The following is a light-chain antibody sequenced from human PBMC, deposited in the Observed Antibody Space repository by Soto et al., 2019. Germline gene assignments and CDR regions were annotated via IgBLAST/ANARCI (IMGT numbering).Light chain of an antibody. CDR2: DAF. CDR3: QQYDKCPYT. Sequence: EIVLTQSPATLSVSPGERATLSCRTSQSVGSNLAWYQQKPGQAPRLLIYDAFIRAPGFPVTFRGTGSGSEFTLTISSLQSEDGALYYCQQYDKCPYTFGQGTNLEIK. V-gene: IGKV3-15*01. J-gene: IGKJ2*01. CDR1: QSVGSN.